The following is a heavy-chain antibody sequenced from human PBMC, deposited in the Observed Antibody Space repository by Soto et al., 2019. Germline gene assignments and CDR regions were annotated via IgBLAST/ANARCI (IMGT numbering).Heavy chain of an antibody. CDR1: GFTFAHYT. D-gene: IGHD6-19*01. CDR2: IENSIVIT. Sequence: EVQLLESGGGLVQPGGSLRLSCVASGFTFAHYTMSWVRQAPGKGLEGVSTIENSIVITSYADSVKGRFTISGDNSQNTLYLQMNSQRAEDTAVYYCARLRGEKYGSAWYDVFDIWGQGTMVTVSS. J-gene: IGHJ3*02. V-gene: IGHV3-23*01. CDR3: ARLRGEKYGSAWYDVFDI.